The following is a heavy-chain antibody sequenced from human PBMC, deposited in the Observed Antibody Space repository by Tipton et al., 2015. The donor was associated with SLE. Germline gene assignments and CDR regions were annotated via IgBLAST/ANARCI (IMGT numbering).Heavy chain of an antibody. CDR3: AREVNWGIDY. CDR2: IYYSGST. D-gene: IGHD7-27*01. Sequence: TLSLTCTVSGGSISSHYWCWIRQPPGKGLEWIGYIYYSGSTNYNPSLKSRVTISVDTSKNQFSLKLSSVTAADTAVYYCAREVNWGIDYWGQGTVVTVSS. V-gene: IGHV4-59*11. J-gene: IGHJ4*02. CDR1: GGSISSHY.